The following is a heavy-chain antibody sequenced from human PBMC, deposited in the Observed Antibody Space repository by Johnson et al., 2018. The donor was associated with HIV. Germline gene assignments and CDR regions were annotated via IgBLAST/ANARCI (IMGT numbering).Heavy chain of an antibody. Sequence: EVQLVESGGGVVQPGGSLRLSCAASGFTFSDYYMSWVRQLPGKGLEWVSGINWNGGSTGYADSVKGRFTISRDNDKNSLHLQNNSLRAEDTALYYGAGVIGYDSSGKAFDIWGRGTMVTVSS. CDR2: INWNGGST. D-gene: IGHD3-22*01. CDR1: GFTFSDYY. J-gene: IGHJ3*02. CDR3: AGVIGYDSSGKAFDI. V-gene: IGHV3-20*04.